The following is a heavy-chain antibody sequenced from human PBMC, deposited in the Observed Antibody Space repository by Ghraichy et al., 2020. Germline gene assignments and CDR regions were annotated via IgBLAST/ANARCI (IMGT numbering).Heavy chain of an antibody. CDR2: ISSSSTI. CDR1: GFTFSSYS. CDR3: ARVAGTG. J-gene: IGHJ4*02. D-gene: IGHD6-19*01. V-gene: IGHV3-48*02. Sequence: GESLNISCAASGFTFSSYSMNWVRQAPGKGLEWVSYISSSSTIYYADSVKGRFTISRDNAKNSLYLQMNSLRDEDTAVYYCARVAGTGWGQGTLVTVSS.